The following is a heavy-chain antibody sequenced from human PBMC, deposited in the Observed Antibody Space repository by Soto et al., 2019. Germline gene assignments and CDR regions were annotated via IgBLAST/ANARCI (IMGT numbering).Heavy chain of an antibody. CDR1: GGSISSYY. Sequence: SETLSLTCTVSGGSISSYYWSWIRQPPGKGLEWIGYIYYSGSTNYNPSLKSRVTISVDTSKNQFSLKLSSVTAADTAVYYCARDGLVYRAAAGYYYGMDVWGQGTTVTVS. J-gene: IGHJ6*02. D-gene: IGHD6-13*01. CDR3: ARDGLVYRAAAGYYYGMDV. V-gene: IGHV4-59*01. CDR2: IYYSGST.